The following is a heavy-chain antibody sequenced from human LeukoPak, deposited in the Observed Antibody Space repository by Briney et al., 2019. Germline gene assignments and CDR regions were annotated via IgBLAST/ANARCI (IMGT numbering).Heavy chain of an antibody. D-gene: IGHD6-13*01. CDR3: AKVSTYTTSWRYFDY. J-gene: IGHJ4*02. Sequence: GRSLRLSCEASGFTFSSYGMHRVRQAPGKGLEWVAVVSYDGSNKYYADSVEGRFTISRDNSKNTLYLQMNSLRAEDTAVYYCAKVSTYTTSWRYFDYWGQGTLVTVSS. CDR1: GFTFSSYG. CDR2: VSYDGSNK. V-gene: IGHV3-30*18.